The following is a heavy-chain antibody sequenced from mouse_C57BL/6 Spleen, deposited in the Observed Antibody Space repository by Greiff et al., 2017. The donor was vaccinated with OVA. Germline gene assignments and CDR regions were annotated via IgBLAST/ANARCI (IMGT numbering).Heavy chain of an antibody. D-gene: IGHD1-1*01. V-gene: IGHV1-82*01. Sequence: VQLQQSGPELVKPGASVKISCKASGYAFSSSWMNWVKQRPGKGLEWIGRIYPGDGDTNYNGKFKGKATLTADKSSSTAYMQLSSLTSEDSAVYFCARARITTVVASMDYWGQGTSVTVSS. J-gene: IGHJ4*01. CDR3: ARARITTVVASMDY. CDR1: GYAFSSSW. CDR2: IYPGDGDT.